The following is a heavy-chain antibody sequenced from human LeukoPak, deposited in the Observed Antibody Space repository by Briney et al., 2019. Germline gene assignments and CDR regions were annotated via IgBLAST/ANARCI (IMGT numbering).Heavy chain of an antibody. Sequence: GGSLRLSCAASGFTFSSYAMSWFRQAPGKGLEWASAISGSGGSTYYADSVKGRFTISRDNSKNTLYLQMNSLRAEDTAVYYCAKDGRSVVTAWSDYWGQGTLVTVSS. CDR1: GFTFSSYA. D-gene: IGHD4-23*01. J-gene: IGHJ4*02. V-gene: IGHV3-23*01. CDR2: ISGSGGST. CDR3: AKDGRSVVTAWSDY.